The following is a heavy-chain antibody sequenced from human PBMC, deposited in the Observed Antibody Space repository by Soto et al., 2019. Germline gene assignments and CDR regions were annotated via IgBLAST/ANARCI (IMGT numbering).Heavy chain of an antibody. D-gene: IGHD3-3*02. CDR2: IHPRDSDT. V-gene: IGHV5-51*01. CDR3: ARTRTFSLGFYYYGIDV. CDR1: EYSFSSHW. J-gene: IGHJ6*02. Sequence: GESLKISCKGSEYSFSSHWIGWVRQMPGKGLEWMGIIHPRDSDTRYSPSFHGQVTISADKSISTAYLQWSSLKASDTAMYYCARTRTFSLGFYYYGIDVWGQGTMVTVSS.